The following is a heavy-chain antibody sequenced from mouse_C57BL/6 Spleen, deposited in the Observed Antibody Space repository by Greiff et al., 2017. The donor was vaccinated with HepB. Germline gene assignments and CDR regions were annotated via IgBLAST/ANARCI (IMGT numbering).Heavy chain of an antibody. CDR1: GYSFTGYY. D-gene: IGHD1-1*01. CDR3: ARFPGSSPFDY. V-gene: IGHV1-42*01. CDR2: INPSTGGT. J-gene: IGHJ2*01. Sequence: EVKLQESGPELVKPGASVKISCKASGYSFTGYYMNWVKQSPEKSLEWIGEINPSTGGTTYNQKFKAKATLTVDKSSSTAYMQLKSLTSEDSAVYHCARFPGSSPFDYWGQGTTLTVSS.